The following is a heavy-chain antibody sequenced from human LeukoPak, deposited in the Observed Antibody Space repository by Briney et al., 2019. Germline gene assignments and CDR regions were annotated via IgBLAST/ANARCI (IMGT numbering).Heavy chain of an antibody. V-gene: IGHV3-30-3*01. J-gene: IGHJ4*02. CDR1: GFTFSSYA. CDR3: ARGYYGGAVDS. Sequence: GGSLRLSCAASGFTFSSYAMHWVRQAPGKGLEWVAVISYDGSNKYYADSVKGRFTISRDNSKNTLYLQMNSLRAEDTAVYYCARGYYGGAVDSWGQGILVIVSS. CDR2: ISYDGSNK. D-gene: IGHD3-16*01.